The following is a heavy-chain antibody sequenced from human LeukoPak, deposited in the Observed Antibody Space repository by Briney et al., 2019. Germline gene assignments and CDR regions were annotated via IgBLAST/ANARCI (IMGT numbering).Heavy chain of an antibody. D-gene: IGHD3-10*01. CDR1: GYSFTGYY. CDR2: INPNTGGT. CDR3: ATVYGSGSYLFDY. J-gene: IGHJ4*02. Sequence: ASVKVSCKGSGYSFTGYYLHWVRQAPGQGLEWMGWINPNTGGTNYAQKFQGRVTMTEDTSTDTAYMELSSLRSEDTAVYYCATVYGSGSYLFDYWGQGTLVTVSS. V-gene: IGHV1-2*02.